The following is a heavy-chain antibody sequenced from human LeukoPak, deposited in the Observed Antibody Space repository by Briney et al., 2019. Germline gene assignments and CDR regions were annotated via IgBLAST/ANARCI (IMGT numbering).Heavy chain of an antibody. V-gene: IGHV3-30*02. Sequence: GGSLRLSCAASGFTFSSYGMHWVRQAPGKGLEWVAFIRYDGSNKYYADSLKGRFTISRDNSKNTLYLQMNSLRAEDTAVYYCAKVDYNWNDGVAFDIWGQGTMVTVSS. CDR2: IRYDGSNK. CDR3: AKVDYNWNDGVAFDI. D-gene: IGHD1-1*01. CDR1: GFTFSSYG. J-gene: IGHJ3*02.